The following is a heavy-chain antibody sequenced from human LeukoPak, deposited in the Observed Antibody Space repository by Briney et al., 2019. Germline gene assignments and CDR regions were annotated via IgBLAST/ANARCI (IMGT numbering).Heavy chain of an antibody. Sequence: PGRSLRLSCAASGFTFSSQAMSWVRQPPGKGLEWVSAISGSGGSTYYADSVKGRFTISRDNSKNTLYLQMNSLRAEDTAVYYCAKSEQWLVRGAFDIWGQGTMVTVSS. CDR2: ISGSGGST. V-gene: IGHV3-23*01. D-gene: IGHD6-19*01. CDR3: AKSEQWLVRGAFDI. J-gene: IGHJ3*02. CDR1: GFTFSSQA.